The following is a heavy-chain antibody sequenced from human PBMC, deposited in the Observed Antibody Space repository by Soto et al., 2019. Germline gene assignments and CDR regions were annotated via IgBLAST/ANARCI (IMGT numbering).Heavy chain of an antibody. Sequence: QVQLQESGPGLVKPSETLSLTCTVSGGSVSSGSYYWSWIRQPPGKGLEWIGYIYYSGSTNYNPSLKRRVTISVDTSKSQFSLKRSSVTASDTAVYYCARGSGSNDAFDIWGQGTMVTVSS. CDR3: ARGSGSNDAFDI. D-gene: IGHD3-22*01. CDR1: GGSVSSGSYY. V-gene: IGHV4-61*01. J-gene: IGHJ3*02. CDR2: IYYSGST.